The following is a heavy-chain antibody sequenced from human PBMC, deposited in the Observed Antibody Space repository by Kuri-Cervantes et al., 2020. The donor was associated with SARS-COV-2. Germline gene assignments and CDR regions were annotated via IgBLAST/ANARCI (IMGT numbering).Heavy chain of an antibody. J-gene: IGHJ6*03. CDR2: IYSGST. Sequence: SETLSLTCTVSGYSISSGYYWGWIRQPPGKGLEWIGYIYSGSTNYNPSLKSRVTISVDTSKNQFSLKLSSVTAADTAVYYCARFLGFYYYMDVWGKGTTVTVSS. CDR1: GYSISSGYY. CDR3: ARFLGFYYYMDV. D-gene: IGHD3-16*01. V-gene: IGHV4-38-2*02.